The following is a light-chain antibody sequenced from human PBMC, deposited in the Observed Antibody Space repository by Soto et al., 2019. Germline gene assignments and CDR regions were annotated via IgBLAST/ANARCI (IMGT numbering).Light chain of an antibody. CDR1: QSVSTN. CDR2: GAS. V-gene: IGKV3-20*01. Sequence: EVVMTQSPATLSVSPGESATLYCRASQSVSTNLAWYQQKPGQAPSLLIYGASSRATGVPGRFSGSGSETDLTLTISRLEPEDFAVYYCQQYGTFPRTFGQGTKVDIK. J-gene: IGKJ1*01. CDR3: QQYGTFPRT.